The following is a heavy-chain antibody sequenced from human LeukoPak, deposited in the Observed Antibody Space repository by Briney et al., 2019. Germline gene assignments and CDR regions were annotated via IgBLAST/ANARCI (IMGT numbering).Heavy chain of an antibody. J-gene: IGHJ5*02. CDR2: INPSGGST. Sequence: ASVKVSCKASGYTFDTYYIHWVRQAPGEGLQWMGIINPSGGSTTYAQKFQGRVTMTRDMSTSTDYMELSSLRSEDTAIYYCARDNSVGDNAWWFDPWGQGTLVTVSS. CDR3: ARDNSVGDNAWWFDP. D-gene: IGHD1-26*01. CDR1: GYTFDTYY. V-gene: IGHV1-46*02.